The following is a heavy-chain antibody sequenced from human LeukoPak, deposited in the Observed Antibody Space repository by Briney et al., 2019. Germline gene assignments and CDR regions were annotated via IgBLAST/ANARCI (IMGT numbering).Heavy chain of an antibody. J-gene: IGHJ4*02. CDR3: ARDEYSSGWYDY. CDR1: GFTFSSYW. CDR2: INTDGSST. D-gene: IGHD6-19*01. Sequence: GGSLRLSCAASGFTFSSYWMHWVRQAPGKGLVWVSRINTDGSSTSYAGSVKGRFTISRDNAKNTLYLQMNSLRAEDTAVYYCARDEYSSGWYDYWGQGTLVTVSS. V-gene: IGHV3-74*01.